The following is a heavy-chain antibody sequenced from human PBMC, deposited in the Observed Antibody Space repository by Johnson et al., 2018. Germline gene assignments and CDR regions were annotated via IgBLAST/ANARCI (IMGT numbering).Heavy chain of an antibody. CDR1: GFTFGDYA. J-gene: IGHJ6*03. V-gene: IGHV3-49*03. Sequence: VQLVQSGGGLVQPGRSLRLSCTTSGFTFGDYAMSWFRQFPGKGLEWVGFIRTKPFRGTTEYAPSLKGRFTISNNDSKSIAYLQMNSRKIDDTAVYYCTRGSLRFFYPKYQYYIDVWGKGTTVTGSS. CDR3: TRGSLRFFYPKYQYYIDV. CDR2: IRTKPFRGTT. D-gene: IGHD3-3*01.